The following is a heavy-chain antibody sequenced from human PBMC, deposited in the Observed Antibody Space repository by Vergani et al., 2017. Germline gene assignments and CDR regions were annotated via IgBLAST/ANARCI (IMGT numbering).Heavy chain of an antibody. CDR3: ARDSXGYVWGSYEAWFDP. CDR1: GYSISSGYY. D-gene: IGHD3-16*01. Sequence: QVQLQESGPGLVKPSETLALTCTVSGYSISSGYYWGWIRQPPGKGLEWIGSIYHSGSTYYNPSLKSRVTISVDTSKNQFSLKLSSVTAADTAVYYCARDSXGYVWGSYEAWFDPWGQGTLVTVSS. V-gene: IGHV4-38-2*02. J-gene: IGHJ5*02. CDR2: IYHSGST.